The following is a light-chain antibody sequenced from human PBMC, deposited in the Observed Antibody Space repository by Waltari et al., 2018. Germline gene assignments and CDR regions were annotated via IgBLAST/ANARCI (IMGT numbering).Light chain of an antibody. CDR2: GAS. CDR1: QTISSSY. Sequence: EIVLTQSPGTLSLSPGERATLPCRASQTISSSYLAWYQQKPGQAPRRLIYGASKRATGIPERFSGSGSGADFTLSISRLEPEDFAVYYCHQYGTSPPYTFGQGTKLEIK. V-gene: IGKV3-20*01. J-gene: IGKJ2*01. CDR3: HQYGTSPPYT.